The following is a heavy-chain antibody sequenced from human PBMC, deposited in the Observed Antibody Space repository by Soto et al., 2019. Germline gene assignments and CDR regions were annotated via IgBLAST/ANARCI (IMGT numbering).Heavy chain of an antibody. J-gene: IGHJ5*02. Sequence: SLRRSCAASGFAFSSYAMSCVRQAPGKGLEWVSAISGSGGSTYYADSVKGRFTISRDNSKNTLYLQKNSLRAEATAVYYCAKGHLRRWYNWFDRWGQGTVVTVAS. CDR3: AKGHLRRWYNWFDR. CDR1: GFAFSSYA. V-gene: IGHV3-23*01. D-gene: IGHD2-8*01. CDR2: ISGSGGST.